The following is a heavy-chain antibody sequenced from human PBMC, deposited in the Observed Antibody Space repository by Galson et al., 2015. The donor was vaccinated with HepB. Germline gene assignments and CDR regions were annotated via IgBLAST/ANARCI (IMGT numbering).Heavy chain of an antibody. D-gene: IGHD1-26*01. CDR3: AKDTNRWELWPRGYFDY. J-gene: IGHJ4*02. V-gene: IGHV3-7*03. CDR2: IKQDGSEK. Sequence: SLRLSCAASGFTFSSYWMSWVRQAPGKGLEWVANIKQDGSEKYYVDSVKGRFTISRDNAKNSLYLQMNSLRAEDTAVYYCAKDTNRWELWPRGYFDYWGQGTLVTVSS. CDR1: GFTFSSYW.